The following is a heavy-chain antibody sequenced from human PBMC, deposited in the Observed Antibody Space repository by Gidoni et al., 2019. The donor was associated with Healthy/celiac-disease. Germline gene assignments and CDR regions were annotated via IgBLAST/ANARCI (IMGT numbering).Heavy chain of an antibody. D-gene: IGHD2-2*01. Sequence: QVQLVQSGAEVKKPGSSVKVSCKASGCTFSSYAISWVRQAPGKGLEWMGGIIAIFGTANYAQKFQGRVTITADESTSTAYMELSSLRSEDTAVYYCARSDIVVVPAARGNWFDPWGQGTLVTVSS. CDR1: GCTFSSYA. CDR3: ARSDIVVVPAARGNWFDP. CDR2: IIAIFGTA. J-gene: IGHJ5*02. V-gene: IGHV1-69*01.